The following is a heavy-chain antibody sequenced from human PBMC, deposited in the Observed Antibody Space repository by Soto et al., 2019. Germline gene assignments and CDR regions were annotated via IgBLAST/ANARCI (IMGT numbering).Heavy chain of an antibody. J-gene: IGHJ6*02. CDR2: INTYNGNT. CDR1: GYTFTRYG. D-gene: IGHD2-15*01. Sequence: QVQLVQSGAEVKNPGASVKVSCKASGYTFTRYGIGWARQAPGQGLEWMGWINTYNGNTNYAQNIQGRVTLTTDTSTSTAYMGLRSLRSNDTAIYYCAMVGVYVTPSPQDVWGQGTTVIVSS. V-gene: IGHV1-18*01. CDR3: AMVGVYVTPSPQDV.